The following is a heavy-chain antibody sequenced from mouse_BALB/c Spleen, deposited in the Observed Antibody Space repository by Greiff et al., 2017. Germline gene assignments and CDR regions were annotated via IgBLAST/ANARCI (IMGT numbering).Heavy chain of an antibody. D-gene: IGHD1-1*01. CDR3: ARSTTVVDYYAMDY. Sequence: EVKVVESGGGLVKPGGSLKLSCAASGFTFSSYAMSWVRQTPEKRLEWVASISSGGSTYYPDSVKGRFTISRDNARNILYLQMSSLRSEDTAMYYCARSTTVVDYYAMDYWGQGTSVTVSS. V-gene: IGHV5-6-5*01. J-gene: IGHJ4*01. CDR2: ISSGGST. CDR1: GFTFSSYA.